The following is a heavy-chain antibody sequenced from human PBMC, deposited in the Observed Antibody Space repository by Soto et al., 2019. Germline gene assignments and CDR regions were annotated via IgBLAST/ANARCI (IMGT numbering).Heavy chain of an antibody. D-gene: IGHD6-13*01. Sequence: SVKVSCKASGGTFSSYAISWVRQGPGQGLEWMGGIIPIFGTANYAQKFQGRVTITADKSTSTAYMELSSLRSEDTAVYYCARDRAAAGKGVYYYGMDVWGQGTTVTVSS. CDR2: IIPIFGTA. CDR1: GGTFSSYA. V-gene: IGHV1-69*06. J-gene: IGHJ6*02. CDR3: ARDRAAAGKGVYYYGMDV.